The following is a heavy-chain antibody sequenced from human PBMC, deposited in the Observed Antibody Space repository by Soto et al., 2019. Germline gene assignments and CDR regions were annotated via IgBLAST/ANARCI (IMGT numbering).Heavy chain of an antibody. CDR1: GYSFTNND. CDR2: ISAYNGNT. Sequence: ASVKVSCKASGYSFTNNDVTWVRQAPGQGREWMGWISAYNGNTNYAQKLQGRVTMTTDTSTSAAYMELRSLRSDDTAVYYCARGGTYYDFWSGYAIDYWG. D-gene: IGHD3-3*01. V-gene: IGHV1-18*01. CDR3: ARGGTYYDFWSGYAIDY. J-gene: IGHJ4*01.